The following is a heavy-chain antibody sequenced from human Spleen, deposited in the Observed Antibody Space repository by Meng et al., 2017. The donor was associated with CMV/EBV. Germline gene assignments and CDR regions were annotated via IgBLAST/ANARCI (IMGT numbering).Heavy chain of an antibody. V-gene: IGHV3-9*01. D-gene: IGHD1-26*01. CDR2: ISWNSGTI. Sequence: SLKISCVASGFTFDDYAMHWVRQAPGKGLEWVSGISWNSGTIGYADSVKGRFTISRNNAKNSLYLQMNNLRAEDTALYYCAKDIRGSYYDDYYTMDVWGQGTTVTVSS. CDR3: AKDIRGSYYDDYYTMDV. CDR1: GFTFDDYA. J-gene: IGHJ6*02.